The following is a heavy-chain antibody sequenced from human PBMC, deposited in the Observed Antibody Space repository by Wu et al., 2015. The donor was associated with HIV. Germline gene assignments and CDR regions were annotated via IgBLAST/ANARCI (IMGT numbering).Heavy chain of an antibody. Sequence: QVQLVQSGAEVKKPGSSVKVSCKASGGTFSSYGISWVRQAPGQGLEWMGWISAYNGNTNYAQKLQGRVTMTTDTSTSTAYMELRSLRSDDTAVYYCARGDIVVVVAATPNQGVGDNWFDPGAREPWSPSPX. V-gene: IGHV1-18*01. J-gene: IGHJ5*02. CDR1: GGTFSSYG. CDR2: ISAYNGNT. D-gene: IGHD2-15*01. CDR3: ARGDIVVVVAATPNQGVGDNWFDP.